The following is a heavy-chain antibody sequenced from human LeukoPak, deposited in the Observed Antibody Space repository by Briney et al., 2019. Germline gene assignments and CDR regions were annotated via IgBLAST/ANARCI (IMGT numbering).Heavy chain of an antibody. V-gene: IGHV3-23*01. D-gene: IGHD3-10*02. CDR2: LSDGGSIT. Sequence: GGTLRLSCAASGFTFSDYAMSWVRQAPGKGLEWVSTLSDGGSITYYADSVKGRFTISRDNSKNTLFLQMNSLRAEDTAVYYCAELGITMIGGVWGKGTTVTISP. CDR1: GFTFSDYA. J-gene: IGHJ6*04. CDR3: AELGITMIGGV.